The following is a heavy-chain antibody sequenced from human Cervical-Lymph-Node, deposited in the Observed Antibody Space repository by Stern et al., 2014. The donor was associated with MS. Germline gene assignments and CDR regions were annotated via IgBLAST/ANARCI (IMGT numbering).Heavy chain of an antibody. CDR2: IFPGGSGI. CDR3: ARQRYFDY. CDR1: GYTFTSYW. Sequence: VQLVESGPEVKRPGESLKISCQASGYTFTSYWIGWVRQMPGKGLEWIAIIFPGGSGIRYSPSFQGQVTISADKSSSTAYFQWNNLKASDTAIYYCARQRYFDYWGQGTLVTVSS. V-gene: IGHV5-51*01. J-gene: IGHJ4*02.